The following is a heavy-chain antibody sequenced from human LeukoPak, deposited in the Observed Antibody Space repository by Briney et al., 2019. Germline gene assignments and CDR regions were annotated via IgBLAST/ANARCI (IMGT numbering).Heavy chain of an antibody. V-gene: IGHV4-34*01. CDR3: ARSGYCSGGSCYSSSPLPFDY. D-gene: IGHD2-15*01. Sequence: SETLSLTCAVYGGSFSGYYWSWIRQPPGKGLEWIGEINHSGSTNYNPSLKSRVTISVDTSKNQFSLKLSSVTAADTAVYYCARSGYCSGGSCYSSSPLPFDYWGQGTLVTVSS. CDR1: GGSFSGYY. CDR2: INHSGST. J-gene: IGHJ4*02.